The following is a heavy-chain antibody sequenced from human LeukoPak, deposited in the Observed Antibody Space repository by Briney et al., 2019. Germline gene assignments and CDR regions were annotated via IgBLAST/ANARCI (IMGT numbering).Heavy chain of an antibody. CDR1: GFSFSDSV. V-gene: IGHV3-30*04. CDR2: ISHDVKTT. D-gene: IGHD3-10*01. CDR3: VKEAYYGWGSSPTFYFDY. J-gene: IGHJ4*02. Sequence: GGSLRLSCVASGFSFSDSVIHWVRQAPGKGLEWVAVISHDVKTTHYADSAKGRFTIPRDNSRNTVFLQMNRLRPEDTAVYYCVKEAYYGWGSSPTFYFDYWGQGTRVTVSS.